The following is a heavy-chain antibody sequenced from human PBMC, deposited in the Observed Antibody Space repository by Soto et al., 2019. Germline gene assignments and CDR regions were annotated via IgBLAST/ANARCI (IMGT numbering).Heavy chain of an antibody. Sequence: GGSVRLSCTASGFTFGYSTMSWFRQAPGEGLEWVGFIRGKAYGGTTEYAASVTGTFTISRDDSKSIAYLQMNSLKTEDTAVYYCARTYCGGDCSFFDYWGQGTLVTVSS. J-gene: IGHJ4*02. CDR2: IRGKAYGGTT. D-gene: IGHD2-21*02. V-gene: IGHV3-49*03. CDR1: GFTFGYST. CDR3: ARTYCGGDCSFFDY.